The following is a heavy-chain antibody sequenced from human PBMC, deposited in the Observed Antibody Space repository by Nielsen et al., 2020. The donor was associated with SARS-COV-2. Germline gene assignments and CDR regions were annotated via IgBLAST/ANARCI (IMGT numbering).Heavy chain of an antibody. Sequence: ASVKVSCKASGYTFTTNYIHWVRQAPGQGLEWMGIINPSGGSTSYAQKFQGRVTMTRDTSTSTVYMELSSLRSEDTAVYYCAREHFVGGLGIVVVISTILDYWGQGTPVTVSS. CDR3: AREHFVGGLGIVVVISTILDY. J-gene: IGHJ4*02. CDR1: GYTFTTNY. CDR2: INPSGGST. D-gene: IGHD3-22*01. V-gene: IGHV1-46*01.